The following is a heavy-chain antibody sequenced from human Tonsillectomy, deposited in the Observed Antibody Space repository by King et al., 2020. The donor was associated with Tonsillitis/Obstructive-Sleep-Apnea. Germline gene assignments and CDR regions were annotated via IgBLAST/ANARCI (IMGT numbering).Heavy chain of an antibody. D-gene: IGHD6-13*01. CDR3: AKDLIKATSGTPGDAFDI. J-gene: IGHJ3*02. Sequence: VQLVESGGGLVQPGRSLRLSCAASGFTFDEFPMYWVRQPPGKGLEWVSGISWNSANIHYADSVKGRFTISRDNAKNSLYLQMNSLRAEDTAMYYCAKDLIKATSGTPGDAFDIWGQGTMVTVSS. CDR1: GFTFDEFP. CDR2: ISWNSANI. V-gene: IGHV3-9*01.